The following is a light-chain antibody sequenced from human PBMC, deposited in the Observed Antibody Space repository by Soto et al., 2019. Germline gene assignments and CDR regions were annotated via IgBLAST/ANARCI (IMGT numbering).Light chain of an antibody. V-gene: IGKV3-20*01. CDR1: QRVSSRV. Sequence: EIVLTQSPGTLSLSPGERATLSCRASQRVSSRVAWYQQRPGQAPRLLISGASSRATGIPDRFSGSGSGTDFSLTICGLDPDDFAFYYCQPYDSSPQTFG. CDR3: QPYDSSPQT. CDR2: GAS. J-gene: IGKJ1*01.